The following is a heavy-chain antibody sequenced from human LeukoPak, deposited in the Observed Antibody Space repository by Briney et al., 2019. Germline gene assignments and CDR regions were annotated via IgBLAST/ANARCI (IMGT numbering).Heavy chain of an antibody. Sequence: GGSLRLSCAASGFTFSSYAMSWVRQAPGKGLEWVSGISGSGGSTYYADSVKGRFTISRDNSKNTLYLQMTTLRAEDTAVYYCAKDQVWIVVGSFDYWGQGTLVTVSS. CDR2: ISGSGGST. CDR1: GFTFSSYA. V-gene: IGHV3-23*01. J-gene: IGHJ4*02. CDR3: AKDQVWIVVGSFDY. D-gene: IGHD3-22*01.